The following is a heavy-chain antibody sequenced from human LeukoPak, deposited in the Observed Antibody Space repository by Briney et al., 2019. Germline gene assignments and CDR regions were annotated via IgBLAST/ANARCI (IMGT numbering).Heavy chain of an antibody. CDR1: GFTFDDYT. Sequence: GGSLRLSCAASGFTFDDYTMHWVRQAPGKGLEWVSLISWDGGSTYYADSVKGRFTISRDNSKSSLYLQMNSLRTEDTALYYCAKDMRGSEGYSSSWYFDYWGQGTLVTVSS. CDR2: ISWDGGST. J-gene: IGHJ4*02. D-gene: IGHD6-13*01. CDR3: AKDMRGSEGYSSSWYFDY. V-gene: IGHV3-43*01.